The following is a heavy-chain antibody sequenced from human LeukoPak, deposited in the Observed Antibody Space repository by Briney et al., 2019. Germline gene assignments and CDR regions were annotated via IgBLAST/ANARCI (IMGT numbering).Heavy chain of an antibody. CDR1: GFTVSSNY. J-gene: IGHJ5*02. CDR2: IYSGGST. CDR3: ARATLGGLDP. V-gene: IGHV3-66*02. Sequence: GGSLRLSCAASGFTVSSNYMSWVRQAPGKGLEWVSVIYSGGSTYYADFVKGRFTISRDNSKNTLYLQMNSLRAEDTAVYYCARATLGGLDPWGQGTLATVSS.